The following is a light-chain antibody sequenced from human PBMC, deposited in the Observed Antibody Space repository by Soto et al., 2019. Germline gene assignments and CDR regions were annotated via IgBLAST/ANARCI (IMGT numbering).Light chain of an antibody. J-gene: IGKJ1*01. CDR1: QSISSW. Sequence: DIQMTQSPSTLSASVGDRVTITCRASQSISSWLAWYQQKPGKAPKLLIYKASSLESGVPSRFSGSGSGTEFTLTLSSLQTDDFATDYCQQYNSYSRTFGQGTKVEIK. CDR3: QQYNSYSRT. CDR2: KAS. V-gene: IGKV1-5*03.